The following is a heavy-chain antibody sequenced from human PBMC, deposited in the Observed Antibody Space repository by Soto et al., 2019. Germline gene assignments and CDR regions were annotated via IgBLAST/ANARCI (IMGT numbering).Heavy chain of an antibody. CDR2: ISGSGGST. J-gene: IGHJ4*02. CDR1: GFTFSSYA. Sequence: EVQLLESGGGLVQPGGSLRLSCAASGFTFSSYAMSWVRQAPGKGLEWVSAISGSGGSTYYADSVKGRFTISRDNSKNTLYLQMNSLKAEDTAVYYCAKGGTGSGSYPYWGQGTLVTVSS. CDR3: AKGGTGSGSYPY. V-gene: IGHV3-23*01. D-gene: IGHD3-10*01.